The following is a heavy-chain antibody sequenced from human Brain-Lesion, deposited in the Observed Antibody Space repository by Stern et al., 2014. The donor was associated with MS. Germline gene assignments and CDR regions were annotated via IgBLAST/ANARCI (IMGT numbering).Heavy chain of an antibody. J-gene: IGHJ4*02. V-gene: IGHV3-9*01. CDR1: GFTFDDFA. Sequence: EVQLVQSGGGLVQPGRSLRLSCAASGFTFDDFAMHWVRQAPGKGLEWVSGINWNSGSLAYADSVKGRFSISRDSVKNSLFLQMNSLRPEDTALYYCTKDSGYFSGLFDSWGQGTLVTVCS. CDR2: INWNSGSL. CDR3: TKDSGYFSGLFDS. D-gene: IGHD3-22*01.